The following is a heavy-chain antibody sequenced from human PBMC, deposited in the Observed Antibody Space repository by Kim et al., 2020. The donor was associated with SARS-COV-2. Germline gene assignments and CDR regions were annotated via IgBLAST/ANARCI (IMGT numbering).Heavy chain of an antibody. CDR3: AIGITPNVFDV. CDR2: VSFNGHS. V-gene: IGHV4-59*01. Sequence: SETLSLTCTVSGDSSSSYYWSWVRQSPAKGLEWIGYVSFNGHSDYSPSLKRRASISEDMSNNQFSLRLTSVTAADTATYYCAIGITPNVFDVWGQGTIVTVSS. J-gene: IGHJ3*01. D-gene: IGHD2-8*01. CDR1: GDSSSSYY.